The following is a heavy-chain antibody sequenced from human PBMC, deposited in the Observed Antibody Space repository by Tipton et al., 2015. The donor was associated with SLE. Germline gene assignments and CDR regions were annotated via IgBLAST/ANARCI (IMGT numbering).Heavy chain of an antibody. V-gene: IGHV4-34*01. J-gene: IGHJ2*01. Sequence: TLSLTCAVYGGSLNSGSFIAYYWSWIRQPPGKGLEWVGDIDHSGSTNYKPSLKSRLTISVDTSKNQFSLNLSSVTASDTAVYFCTRAEFSSNWYMYWHFALWGRGTLVTVSS. CDR2: IDHSGST. CDR3: TRAEFSSNWYMYWHFAL. D-gene: IGHD6-13*01. CDR1: GGSLNSGSFIAYY.